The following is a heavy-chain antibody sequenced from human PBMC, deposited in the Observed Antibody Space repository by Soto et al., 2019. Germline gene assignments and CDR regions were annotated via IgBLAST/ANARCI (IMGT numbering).Heavy chain of an antibody. CDR2: IVVGSGNT. V-gene: IGHV1-58*02. D-gene: IGHD1-26*01. CDR1: GFTFTSSA. J-gene: IGHJ4*02. CDR3: AREGRVDTLRNDY. Sequence: SVKVSCKASGFTFTSSAMQWVRQARGQRLEWIGWIVVGSGNTNYAQKFQERVTITRDTSTSTVYMELSSLRSEDTAVYYCAREGRVDTLRNDYWGQGTLVTVSS.